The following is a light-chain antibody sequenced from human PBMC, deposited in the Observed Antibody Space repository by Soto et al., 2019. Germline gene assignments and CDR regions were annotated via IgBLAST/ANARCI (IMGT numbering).Light chain of an antibody. CDR3: QHYGSSPRT. CDR2: GAS. J-gene: IGKJ1*01. CDR1: QSVTTNF. V-gene: IGKV3-20*01. Sequence: DIALTQSPGTLSLSPGERATLSCRASQSVTTNFLAWYQQKPGQAPRLLIYGASSRATGIPDRFSGSGSGTDFTLTITRLEPEDFAVYYCQHYGSSPRTFGQGTKVEIK.